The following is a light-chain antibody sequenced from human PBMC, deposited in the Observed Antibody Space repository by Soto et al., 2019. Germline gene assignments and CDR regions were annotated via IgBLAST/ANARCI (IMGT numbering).Light chain of an antibody. Sequence: QSVLTQSSSASASLGSSVKLTCTLSSGHSSYIIAWHQQQPGKAPRYLMKLEGSGSYNKGSGVHDRFSGSSSGADRYLTISNLQSEDEADYYCETWDSNTRVFGTGTKVTVL. CDR1: SGHSSYI. CDR3: ETWDSNTRV. CDR2: LEGSGSY. V-gene: IGLV4-60*03. J-gene: IGLJ1*01.